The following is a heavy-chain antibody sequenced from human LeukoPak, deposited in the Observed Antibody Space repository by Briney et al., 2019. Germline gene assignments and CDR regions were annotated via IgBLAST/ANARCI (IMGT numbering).Heavy chain of an antibody. CDR1: GFTSMSYA. D-gene: IGHD4-17*01. CDR3: AKVFRKDGDFHLFDY. CDR2: ISGSGDRT. J-gene: IGHJ4*02. V-gene: IGHV3-23*01. Sequence: GGSLRLSCAASGFTSMSYAMSWVRQAPGKGLEWVSAISGSGDRTYYADSVKGRFAIFRDNSKNTLYLQMNSLRAEDTAVYYCAKVFRKDGDFHLFDYWGQGTLVTVSS.